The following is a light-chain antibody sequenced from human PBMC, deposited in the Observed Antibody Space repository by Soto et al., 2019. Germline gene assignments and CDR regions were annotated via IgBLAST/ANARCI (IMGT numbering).Light chain of an antibody. J-gene: IGLJ2*01. CDR3: QTWDSSTAVV. CDR1: KLGDKY. V-gene: IGLV3-1*01. Sequence: YELTQPPSVSVSPGQTASITCSGDKLGDKYACWYQQKPGQSPVLVIYQDSKRPSGIPERFSGSNSGNTATLTISGTQAMDEADYYCQTWDSSTAVVFGGGTKVTVL. CDR2: QDS.